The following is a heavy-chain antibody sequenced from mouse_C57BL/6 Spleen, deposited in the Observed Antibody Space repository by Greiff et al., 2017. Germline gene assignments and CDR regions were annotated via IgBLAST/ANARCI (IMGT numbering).Heavy chain of an antibody. Sequence: QVQLQQPGAELVKPGASVKMSCKASGYTFTSYWITWVKQRPGQGLEWLGDIYPGSGSTNYNEKFKGKATLTVDTSYSTAYMQLSSLTSEDSAVYYCEEGYRFAYWGQGTLVTVSA. CDR1: GYTFTSYW. CDR2: IYPGSGST. CDR3: EEGYRFAY. J-gene: IGHJ3*01. D-gene: IGHD3-1*01. V-gene: IGHV1-55*01.